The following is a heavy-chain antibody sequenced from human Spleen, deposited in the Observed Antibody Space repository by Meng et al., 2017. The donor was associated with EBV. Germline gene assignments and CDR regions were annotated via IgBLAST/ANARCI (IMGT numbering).Heavy chain of an antibody. V-gene: IGHV4-61*01. J-gene: IGHJ4*02. Sequence: QVQLQESGPGLVKPSETLSLTCTISGGSVSSGSYYWTWIRQPPGKGLEWIGYMFSTGSIEYNPSLASRVTISRDTSKNEFSLRLSSVTAADTAVYYCARALSGYYDGSGYSFDYWGQGTLVTVSS. D-gene: IGHD3-22*01. CDR3: ARALSGYYDGSGYSFDY. CDR1: GGSVSSGSYY. CDR2: MFSTGSI.